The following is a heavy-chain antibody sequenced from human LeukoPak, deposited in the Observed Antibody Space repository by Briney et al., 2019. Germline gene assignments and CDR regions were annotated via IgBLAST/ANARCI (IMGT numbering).Heavy chain of an antibody. V-gene: IGHV4-30-4*01. CDR1: GGSISSGDYY. D-gene: IGHD2-15*01. J-gene: IGHJ6*03. Sequence: PSETLSLTCTVSGGSISSGDYYWSWIRQPPGKGLEWIGYIYYSGSTYYNPSLKSRVTISVDTSKNQFSLKLSSVTAADTAVYYCARASGGSAYYYYYYMDVWGKGTTVTVS. CDR3: ARASGGSAYYYYYYMDV. CDR2: IYYSGST.